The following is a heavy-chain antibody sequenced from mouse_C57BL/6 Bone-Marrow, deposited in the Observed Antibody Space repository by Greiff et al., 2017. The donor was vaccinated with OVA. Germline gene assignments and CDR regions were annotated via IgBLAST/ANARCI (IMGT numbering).Heavy chain of an antibody. V-gene: IGHV1-52*01. Sequence: QVQLQQPGAELVRPGSSVKLSCKASGYTFTSYWMHWVKQRPIQGLEWIGNIDPSDSETHYNQKFKDKATLTVDKSSSTAYMQLSSLTSEDAAVYYCARRGGDYFDYWGQGTTLTVSS. D-gene: IGHD1-1*02. CDR1: GYTFTSYW. CDR2: IDPSDSET. CDR3: ARRGGDYFDY. J-gene: IGHJ2*01.